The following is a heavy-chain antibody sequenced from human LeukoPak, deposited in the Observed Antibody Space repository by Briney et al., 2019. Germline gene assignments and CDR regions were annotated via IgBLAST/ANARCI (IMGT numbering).Heavy chain of an antibody. CDR1: GFTFSNYA. D-gene: IGHD3-10*01. Sequence: GGSLRPSCAASGFTFSNYALNWVRQAPGKGLEWVSIISDSGDITDYADSVKGRFTISRDNSKNMLYLQMNSLRAEDTAVYFCTKKITMVRGINYGMDVWGQGTTVTVSS. J-gene: IGHJ6*02. CDR2: ISDSGDIT. CDR3: TKKITMVRGINYGMDV. V-gene: IGHV3-23*01.